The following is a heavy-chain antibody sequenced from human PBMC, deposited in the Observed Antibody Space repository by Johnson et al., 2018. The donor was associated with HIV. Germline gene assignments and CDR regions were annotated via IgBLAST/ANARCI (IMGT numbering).Heavy chain of an antibody. D-gene: IGHD6-19*01. CDR1: GFTFSSHA. Sequence: VQLVESGGGVVQPGRSLRLSCAASGFTFSSHAMHWVRQAPGKGLEWVAFIRYDGYNNYYADSVKGRFTISRDNSKNTLYLQMGSLRAEGMAVYYCARDSEDSSGCCAFDIWGQGTVVTVSS. CDR3: ARDSEDSSGCCAFDI. V-gene: IGHV3-30*14. CDR2: IRYDGYNN. J-gene: IGHJ3*02.